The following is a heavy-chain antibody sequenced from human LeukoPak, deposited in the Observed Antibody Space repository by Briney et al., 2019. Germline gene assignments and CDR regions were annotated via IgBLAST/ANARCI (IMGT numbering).Heavy chain of an antibody. CDR3: ASPYYYDSSGSPLGAFDI. J-gene: IGHJ3*02. Sequence: PSETLSLTCAVSGYSISSGYYWGWIRQPPGKGLEWIGSIYHSGSTYYNPSLKSRVTISADTSKNQFSLKLSSVTAADTAVYYCASPYYYDSSGSPLGAFDIWGQGTMVTVSS. D-gene: IGHD3-22*01. CDR1: GYSISSGYY. V-gene: IGHV4-38-2*01. CDR2: IYHSGST.